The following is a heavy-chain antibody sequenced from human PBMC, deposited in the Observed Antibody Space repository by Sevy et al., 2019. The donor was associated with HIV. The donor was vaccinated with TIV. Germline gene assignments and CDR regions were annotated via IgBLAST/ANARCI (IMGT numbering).Heavy chain of an antibody. CDR3: ARVQGGFLEWLNDYYYYYGMDV. D-gene: IGHD3-3*01. V-gene: IGHV1-69*13. CDR1: GGTFSSYA. J-gene: IGHJ6*02. CDR2: IIPIFGTA. Sequence: ASVKVSCKASGGTFSSYAISWVRQAPGQGLEWMGGIIPIFGTANYAQKFQGRVTITADESTGTAYMELGSLRSEDTAVYYWARVQGGFLEWLNDYYYYYGMDVWGQGTTVTVSS.